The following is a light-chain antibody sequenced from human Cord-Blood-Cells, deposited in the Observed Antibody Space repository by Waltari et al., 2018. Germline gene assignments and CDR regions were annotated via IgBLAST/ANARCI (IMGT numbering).Light chain of an antibody. CDR3: SSYAGSNNRV. CDR1: SSDVGGYNY. CDR2: EVS. V-gene: IGLV2-8*01. J-gene: IGLJ3*02. Sequence: QSALTQPPSASGSPGQSVTISCTGTSSDVGGYNYLSWYQQHPGKAPKLMIYEVSKRPSGVPDRFSGSKSGNTASLTVSGLQAEDEADYYCSSYAGSNNRVFGGGTKLTVL.